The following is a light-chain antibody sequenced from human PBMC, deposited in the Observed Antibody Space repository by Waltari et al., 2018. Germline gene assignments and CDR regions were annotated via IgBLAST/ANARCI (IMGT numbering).Light chain of an antibody. V-gene: IGLV1-44*01. CDR2: RGD. J-gene: IGLJ3*02. Sequence: QSLLTQPPSISGAPGQRVTISCSGGSSNIGRNSVHWYEQVPGTAPKLLIFRGDQRPSGVSDRFAGSKSGTSASLTITGLLSADEADYICAAWDDSLNAWIFGGGTRLTVL. CDR1: SSNIGRNS. CDR3: AAWDDSLNAWI.